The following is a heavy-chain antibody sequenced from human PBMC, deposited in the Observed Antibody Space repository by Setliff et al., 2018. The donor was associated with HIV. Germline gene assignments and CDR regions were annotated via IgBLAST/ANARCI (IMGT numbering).Heavy chain of an antibody. CDR1: GFTFSIYA. V-gene: IGHV3-30*04. J-gene: IGHJ3*02. Sequence: GGSLRLSCAASGFTFSIYAIHWVRQAPGKGLEWVAVISYDGSDKYYADSVKGRFTISRDNSKNTLYLEMSSLRPEDTAIYYCAKLLWFGESAFDIWGQGTMVTVSS. CDR2: ISYDGSDK. D-gene: IGHD3-10*01. CDR3: AKLLWFGESAFDI.